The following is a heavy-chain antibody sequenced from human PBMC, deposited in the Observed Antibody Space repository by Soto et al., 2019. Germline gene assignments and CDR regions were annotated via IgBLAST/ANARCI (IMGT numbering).Heavy chain of an antibody. D-gene: IGHD3-10*01. V-gene: IGHV4-31*03. CDR1: GGSISSGGYY. J-gene: IGHJ5*02. CDR2: IYYSGST. Sequence: SETLSLTCTVSGGSISSGGYYWSWIRQHPGKGLERIGYIYYSGSTYYNPSLKSRVTISVDTSKNQFSLKLSSVTAADTAVYYCARGDYYGSGSQRNWFDPWGQGTLVTVSS. CDR3: ARGDYYGSGSQRNWFDP.